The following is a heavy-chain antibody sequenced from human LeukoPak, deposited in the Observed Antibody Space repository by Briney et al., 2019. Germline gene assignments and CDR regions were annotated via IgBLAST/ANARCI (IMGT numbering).Heavy chain of an antibody. D-gene: IGHD6-13*01. CDR2: INPSSGDT. Sequence: ASVKVSCKASGHTFTGYYMHWVRRAPGQGLQWVGWINPSSGDTHYAQMFQGRVTMTRDTSINTAYMELRRVRSDDTAVYYCAKSAQYSSAWFTGSFDYWGQGTLVTVSS. CDR1: GHTFTGYY. CDR3: AKSAQYSSAWFTGSFDY. J-gene: IGHJ4*02. V-gene: IGHV1-2*02.